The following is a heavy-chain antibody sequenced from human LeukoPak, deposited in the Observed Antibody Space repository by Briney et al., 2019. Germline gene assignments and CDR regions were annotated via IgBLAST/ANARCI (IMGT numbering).Heavy chain of an antibody. D-gene: IGHD5-12*01. CDR3: AKGAYDYIEMGYFDY. CDR1: GFSIGNSA. J-gene: IGHJ4*02. Sequence: GGSLRLSCAASGFSIGNSAMSWVRQAPGKGLEWVSPIVASSGSTFYADSVKGRFTISRDSSKNTLYLQMNSLRAEDMAVYYCAKGAYDYIEMGYFDYWGQGTLVTVSS. V-gene: IGHV3-23*01. CDR2: IVASSGST.